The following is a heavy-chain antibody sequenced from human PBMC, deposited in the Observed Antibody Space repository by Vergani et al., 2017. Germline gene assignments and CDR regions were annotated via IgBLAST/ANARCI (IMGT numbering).Heavy chain of an antibody. CDR1: GFSLRSGGMS. V-gene: IGHV2-70*15. J-gene: IGHJ4*02. D-gene: IGHD3-10*01. CDR3: ARTYGSGALFDS. Sequence: QVTLRESGPALVRPTQTLTLTCTFSGFSLRSGGMSVSWIRQPPGKALEWLARIDWDDDKYYTPSLNSRLTISKDTSKNEVVLTITNMNPVDTATYYCARTYGSGALFDSWCQGALVTVSS. CDR2: IDWDDDK.